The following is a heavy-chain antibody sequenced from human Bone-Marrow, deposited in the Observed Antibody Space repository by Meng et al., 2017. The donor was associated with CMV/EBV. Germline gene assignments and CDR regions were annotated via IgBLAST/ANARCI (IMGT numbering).Heavy chain of an antibody. CDR3: ASRDGYNDPLDY. D-gene: IGHD5-24*01. Sequence: ASVKVSCKASGYTFTSYGISWVRQAPGQGLEWMGWISAYNGNTNYAQKLQGRVTITTDTSTSTAYMELRSLRSDDTAVYYCASRDGYNDPLDYWGQGTLVTVSS. CDR1: GYTFTSYG. J-gene: IGHJ4*02. V-gene: IGHV1-18*01. CDR2: ISAYNGNT.